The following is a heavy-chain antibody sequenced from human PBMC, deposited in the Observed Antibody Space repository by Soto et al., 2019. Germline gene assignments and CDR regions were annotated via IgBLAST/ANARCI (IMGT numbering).Heavy chain of an antibody. V-gene: IGHV1-18*01. CDR1: GYTFTSDG. CDR3: ARSPKVAGRAPTGY. Sequence: GASVKVSCKASGYTFTSDGISWVRQAPGQGLEWMGWISAYNGNTNYAQKLQGRVTMTTDTSTSTAYMELRSLRSDDTAVYYCARSPKVAGRAPTGYWGQGTLVTVSS. CDR2: ISAYNGNT. J-gene: IGHJ4*02. D-gene: IGHD6-19*01.